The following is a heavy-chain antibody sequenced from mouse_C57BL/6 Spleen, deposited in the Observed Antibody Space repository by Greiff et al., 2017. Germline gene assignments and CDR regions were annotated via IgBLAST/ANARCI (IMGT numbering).Heavy chain of an antibody. J-gene: IGHJ1*03. Sequence: QVQLQQSGAELAKPGASVKLSCKASGYTFTSYWMHWVKQRPGQGLEWIGYINPSSGYTKYNQKFKDKATLTADKSSSTAYMQLSSLTYEDSAVYYGARTTVGSYWYFDVWGTGTTVTVSS. CDR2: INPSSGYT. CDR3: ARTTVGSYWYFDV. CDR1: GYTFTSYW. D-gene: IGHD1-1*01. V-gene: IGHV1-7*01.